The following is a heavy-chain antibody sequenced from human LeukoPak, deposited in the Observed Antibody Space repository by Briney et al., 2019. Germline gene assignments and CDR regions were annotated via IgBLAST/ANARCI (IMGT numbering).Heavy chain of an antibody. D-gene: IGHD4-17*01. Sequence: SDTLSLTCTVSGGSISSGDYYWRWIRQPPGKGLEWIGYIYYSGSTYYNPSLKSRVTISVDTSKNQFSLKLSSVTAADTAVYYCARDRSRTTVTYGDWFDPWGQGTLVTVSS. CDR3: ARDRSRTTVTYGDWFDP. CDR2: IYYSGST. CDR1: GGSISSGDYY. J-gene: IGHJ5*02. V-gene: IGHV4-30-4*02.